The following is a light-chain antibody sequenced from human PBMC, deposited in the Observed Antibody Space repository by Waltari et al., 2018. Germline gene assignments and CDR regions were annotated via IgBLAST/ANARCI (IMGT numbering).Light chain of an antibody. V-gene: IGKV3-20*01. CDR3: QQYSISPLFT. CDR1: QSVSSSY. Sequence: ELVLTQSPGTLSSSPGERATPSSRASQSVSSSYLSCYQQKPGQPPRLLINAASTRAPGIPDRFSVSGSGTDFILTISRLEPEDFAMYYCQQYSISPLFTFGPGTKVQI. CDR2: AAS. J-gene: IGKJ3*01.